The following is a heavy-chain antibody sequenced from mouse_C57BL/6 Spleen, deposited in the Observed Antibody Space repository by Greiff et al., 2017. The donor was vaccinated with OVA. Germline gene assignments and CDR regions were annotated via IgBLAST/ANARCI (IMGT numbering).Heavy chain of an antibody. V-gene: IGHV5-16*01. CDR2: INYDGSST. D-gene: IGHD1-1*01. J-gene: IGHJ1*03. CDR1: GFTFSDYY. Sequence: EVMLVESEGGLVQPGSSMKLSCTASGFTFSDYYMAWVRQVPEKGLEWVANINYDGSSTYYLDSLKSRFIISRDNAKNILYLQMSSPKSEDTATYYCARDQLLQGYFDVWGTGTTVTVSS. CDR3: ARDQLLQGYFDV.